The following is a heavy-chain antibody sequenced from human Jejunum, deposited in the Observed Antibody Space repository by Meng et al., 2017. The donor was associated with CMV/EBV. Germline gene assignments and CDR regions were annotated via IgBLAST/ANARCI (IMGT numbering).Heavy chain of an antibody. D-gene: IGHD3/OR15-3a*01. Sequence: CTVSGDSISTSFWTWIRQVPGKGLEWIGYVHGTRGTNYNPSLKSRVTISADTSKNQLSLRLTSVTAADTAVYYCARGRWTGGWFDPWGQGSLVTVSS. J-gene: IGHJ5*02. V-gene: IGHV4-59*12. CDR3: ARGRWTGGWFDP. CDR1: GDSISTSF. CDR2: VHGTRGT.